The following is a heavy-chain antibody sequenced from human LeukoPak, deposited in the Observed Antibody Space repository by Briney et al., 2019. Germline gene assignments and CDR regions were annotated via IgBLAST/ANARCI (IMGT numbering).Heavy chain of an antibody. V-gene: IGHV4-4*07. CDR1: GGSISSYY. CDR3: ARGNYGSGSYYVVDFDY. CDR2: IYTSGST. Sequence: SETLSLTCTVSGGSISSYYWSWIRQPAGKGLEWIGRIYTSGSTNYNSSLKSRLTMSIDTSKNQFSLNLNSVTAADTAVYYCARGNYGSGSYYVVDFDYWGQGTLVTVSS. J-gene: IGHJ4*02. D-gene: IGHD3-10*01.